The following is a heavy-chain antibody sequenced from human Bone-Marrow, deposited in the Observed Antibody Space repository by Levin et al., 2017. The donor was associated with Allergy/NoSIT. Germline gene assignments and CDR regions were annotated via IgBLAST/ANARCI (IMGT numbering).Heavy chain of an antibody. J-gene: IGHJ4*02. CDR2: ISGSGGST. V-gene: IGHV3-23*01. CDR3: AKDSWDIVVVPAAPNDY. D-gene: IGHD2-2*01. CDR1: GFTFSSYA. Sequence: GGSLRLSCAASGFTFSSYAMSWVRQAPGKGLEWVSAISGSGGSTYYADSVKGRFTISRDNSKNTLYLQMNSLRAEDTAVYYCAKDSWDIVVVPAAPNDYWGQGTLVTVSS.